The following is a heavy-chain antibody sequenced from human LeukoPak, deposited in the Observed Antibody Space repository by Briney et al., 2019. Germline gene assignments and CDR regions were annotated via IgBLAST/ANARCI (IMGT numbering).Heavy chain of an antibody. V-gene: IGHV3-21*01. D-gene: IGHD2-2*01. J-gene: IGHJ4*02. CDR1: GFTFSSYS. CDR3: ASLGGADIVVVPAVPFDY. CDR2: ISSSSSYI. Sequence: GGSLRLSCAASGFTFSSYSMNWVRQAPGKGLEWVSSISSSSSYIYYADSVKGRFTISRDNSKNTLYLQMNSLRAEDTAVYYCASLGGADIVVVPAVPFDYWGQGTLVTVPS.